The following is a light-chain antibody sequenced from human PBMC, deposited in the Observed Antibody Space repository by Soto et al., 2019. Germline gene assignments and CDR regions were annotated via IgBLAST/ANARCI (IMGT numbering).Light chain of an antibody. CDR3: CSCGGTYTCV. V-gene: IGLV2-11*01. CDR2: DVT. CDR1: TSHVGGYNH. J-gene: IGLJ1*01. Sequence: QSALTQPPSVSGSPGQSVTISCTGTTSHVGGYNHVSWYQHHPGKVPKLIIYDVTKRPSGVPDRFSGSKSGNTASLTTSGPQAEDEADYSCCSCGGTYTCVFGTGSKVTVL.